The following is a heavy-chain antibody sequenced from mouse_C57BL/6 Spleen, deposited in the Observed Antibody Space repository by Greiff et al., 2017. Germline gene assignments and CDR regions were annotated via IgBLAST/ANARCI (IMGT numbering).Heavy chain of an antibody. CDR1: GFTFSSYG. J-gene: IGHJ3*01. Sequence: EVQLQESGGDLVKPGGSLKLSCAASGFTFSSYGMSWVRQTPDKRLEWVATISSGGSYTYYPDSVKGRFTISRDNAKNTLYLQMSSLKSEDTAMYYCARHEAYWGQGTLVTVSA. V-gene: IGHV5-6*01. CDR2: ISSGGSYT. CDR3: ARHEAY.